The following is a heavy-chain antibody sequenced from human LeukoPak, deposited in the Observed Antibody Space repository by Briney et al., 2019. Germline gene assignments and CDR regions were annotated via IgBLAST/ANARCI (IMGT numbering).Heavy chain of an antibody. D-gene: IGHD4-11*01. V-gene: IGHV1-46*01. Sequence: ASVKVSCKASGYTFTSYYMHWVRQAPGQGLEWMGIINPGGGSTSYAQKFQGRVTMTRDTSTSTVYMELSSLRSEDTAVYYCESFNYGAYYFDYWGQGTLVTVSS. CDR1: GYTFTSYY. CDR2: INPGGGST. J-gene: IGHJ4*02. CDR3: ESFNYGAYYFDY.